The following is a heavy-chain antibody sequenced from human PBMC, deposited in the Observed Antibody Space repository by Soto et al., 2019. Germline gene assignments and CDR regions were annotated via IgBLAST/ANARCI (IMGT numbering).Heavy chain of an antibody. V-gene: IGHV1-18*01. D-gene: IGHD2-2*01. CDR2: ISAYNGNT. CDR1: GYTFTSYG. CDR3: ARDGVVVPAAISFTDY. Sequence: GASVKVSCKASGYTFTSYGINWVQQAPGQGLEWMGWISAYNGNTNYAQKLQGRVTMTTDTSASTAYMELSSLRSEDTAVYYCARDGVVVPAAISFTDYWGQGALVTVSS. J-gene: IGHJ4*02.